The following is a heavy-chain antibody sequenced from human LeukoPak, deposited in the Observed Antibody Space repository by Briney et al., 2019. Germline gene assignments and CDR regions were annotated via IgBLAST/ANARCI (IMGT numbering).Heavy chain of an antibody. CDR3: AKDETWLFYGSGSYLDY. D-gene: IGHD3-10*01. CDR2: ISWNSGSI. V-gene: IGHV3-9*01. CDR1: GFTFSDYY. J-gene: IGHJ4*02. Sequence: QPGGSLRLSCAASGFTFSDYYMSWIRQAPGKGLEWVSGISWNSGSIGYADSVEGRFTISRDNAKNSLYLQMNSLRAEDTAFYYCAKDETWLFYGSGSYLDYWGQGTLVTVSS.